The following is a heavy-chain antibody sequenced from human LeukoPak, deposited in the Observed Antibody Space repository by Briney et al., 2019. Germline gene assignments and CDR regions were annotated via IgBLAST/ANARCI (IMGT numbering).Heavy chain of an antibody. CDR1: GDSISSYY. CDR3: ATLDYGDFFFDF. D-gene: IGHD4-17*01. V-gene: IGHV4-59*01. CDR2: IYYSGST. Sequence: SETLSLTCTVTGDSISSYYWSWIRQPPGKGLEWIGYIYYSGSTNYNPSLKSRVTISVDTSKNQFSLKLSSVTAADTAVYYCATLDYGDFFFDFWGQGSLVTVSS. J-gene: IGHJ4*02.